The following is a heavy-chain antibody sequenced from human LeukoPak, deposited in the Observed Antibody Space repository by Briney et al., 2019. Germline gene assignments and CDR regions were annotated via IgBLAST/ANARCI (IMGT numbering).Heavy chain of an antibody. D-gene: IGHD2-2*01. J-gene: IGHJ3*02. CDR2: IYPGDSDT. Sequence: GESLKISCEASGHSFTTYWIGWVRQMPGKGLEWMGIIYPGDSDTRYSPSFQGQVTISADKSISTAYLQWSSLKASDTAIYYCASLTGRGCTSSSCYVDAFDIWGQGTMVTVSS. V-gene: IGHV5-51*01. CDR3: ASLTGRGCTSSSCYVDAFDI. CDR1: GHSFTTYW.